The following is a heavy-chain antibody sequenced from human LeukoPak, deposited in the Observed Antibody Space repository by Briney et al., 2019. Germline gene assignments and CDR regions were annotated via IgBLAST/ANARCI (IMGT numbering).Heavy chain of an antibody. Sequence: GESLKISCKGSGYSFTSYWISWVRQMPGKGLEWMGRIDPSDSYTNYSPSFQGHVTISADKSISTAYLQWSSLKASDTAMYYCARIDGYYYGSGSYYNDYWGQGTLVTVSS. CDR3: ARIDGYYYGSGSYYNDY. CDR1: GYSFTSYW. V-gene: IGHV5-10-1*01. J-gene: IGHJ4*02. CDR2: IDPSDSYT. D-gene: IGHD3-10*01.